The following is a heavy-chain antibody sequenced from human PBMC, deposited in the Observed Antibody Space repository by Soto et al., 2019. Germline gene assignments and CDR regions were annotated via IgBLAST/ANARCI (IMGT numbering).Heavy chain of an antibody. V-gene: IGHV3-33*01. CDR2: IWYDGSNK. CDR3: ASAYGSGSYSFDY. CDR1: GFTFSSYG. J-gene: IGHJ4*02. Sequence: GGSLRLSCAASGFTFSSYGMHWVRQAPGKGLEWVAVIWYDGSNKYYADSVKGRFTISRDNSKNTLYLQMNSLRAEDTAVYYCASAYGSGSYSFDYWGQGTLVTVSS. D-gene: IGHD3-10*01.